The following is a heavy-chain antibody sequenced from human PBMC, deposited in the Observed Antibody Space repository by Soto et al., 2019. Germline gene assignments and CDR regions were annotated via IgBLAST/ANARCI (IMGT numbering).Heavy chain of an antibody. CDR3: AKDGYDSSGYYWYYFDY. V-gene: IGHV3-30*18. J-gene: IGHJ4*02. Sequence: GGSLRLSCAASGFTFSSYGMHWVRQAPGKGLEWVAVISYDGSNKYYADSVKGRFTISRDNSKNTLYLQMNGLRAEDTAVYYCAKDGYDSSGYYWYYFDYWGQGTLVTVSS. CDR2: ISYDGSNK. CDR1: GFTFSSYG. D-gene: IGHD3-22*01.